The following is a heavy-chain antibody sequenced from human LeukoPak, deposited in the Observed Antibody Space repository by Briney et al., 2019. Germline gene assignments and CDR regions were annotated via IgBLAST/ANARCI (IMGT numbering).Heavy chain of an antibody. CDR2: ISWNSGSI. J-gene: IGHJ4*02. CDR3: AKDAWGHEYYFDY. Sequence: GGSLRLSCAASGFTFDDYAMHWVRQAPGKGLEWVSGISWNSGSIGYADSVKGRFTISRDNAKNSLYLQMNSLRAEDTALYYCAKDAWGHEYYFDYWGQGTLVTVSS. V-gene: IGHV3-9*01. CDR1: GFTFDDYA. D-gene: IGHD7-27*01.